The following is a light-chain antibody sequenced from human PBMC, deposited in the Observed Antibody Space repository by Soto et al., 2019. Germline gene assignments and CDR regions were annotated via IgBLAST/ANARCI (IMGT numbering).Light chain of an antibody. CDR3: AAWDDSLNAL. J-gene: IGLJ1*01. CDR1: SSNIGDNP. V-gene: IGLV1-44*01. CDR2: IND. Sequence: QSVLTQPPSASGSPGQRITICCSGSSSNIGDNPVNWYQELPGAAPKLLIYINDQRPSGVPDRFSGSKSGTSASLAISGLQPEDEADSCCAAWDDSLNALFGTGTKVTVL.